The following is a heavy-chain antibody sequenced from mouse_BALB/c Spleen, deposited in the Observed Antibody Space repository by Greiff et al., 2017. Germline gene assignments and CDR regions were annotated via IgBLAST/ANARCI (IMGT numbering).Heavy chain of an antibody. J-gene: IGHJ3*01. CDR2: IDPENGDT. Sequence: EVQLQQSGAELVRSGASVKLSCTASGFNIKDYYMHWVKPRPEQGLEWIGWIDPENGDTEYAPKFQGKATMTADTSSNTAYLQLSSLTSEDTAVYYCIYGNWFAYWGQGTLVTVSA. CDR3: IYGNWFAY. CDR1: GFNIKDYY. D-gene: IGHD2-1*01. V-gene: IGHV14-4*02.